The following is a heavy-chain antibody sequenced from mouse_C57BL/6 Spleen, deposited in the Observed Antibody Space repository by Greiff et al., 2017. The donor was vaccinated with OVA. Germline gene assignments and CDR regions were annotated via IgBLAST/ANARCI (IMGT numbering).Heavy chain of an antibody. J-gene: IGHJ2*01. D-gene: IGHD1-1*01. CDR3: AREDLYYGSSYYFDY. Sequence: QVQLQQSGPELVKPGASVKLSCKASGYTFTSYDINWVKQRPGQGLEWIGWIYPRDGSTKYNEKFKGKATLTVDTSSSTAYMELHSLTSEDSAVYFCAREDLYYGSSYYFDYWGQGTTLTVSS. V-gene: IGHV1-85*01. CDR1: GYTFTSYD. CDR2: IYPRDGST.